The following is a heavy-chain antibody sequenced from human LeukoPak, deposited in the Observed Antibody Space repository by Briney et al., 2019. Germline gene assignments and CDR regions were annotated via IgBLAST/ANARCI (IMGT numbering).Heavy chain of an antibody. J-gene: IGHJ5*02. Sequence: ASVKVSCKASGYTFTNYCMHWVRQAPGQGLEWMGLINPSGTTTYAQNFQGRVTMTRDTSTSTVYMELSSLRSDDTAVYYCAKCSETGTTRWFXPWGQGTLVTVSS. V-gene: IGHV1-46*01. CDR1: GYTFTNYC. D-gene: IGHD1-7*01. CDR3: AKCSETGTTRWFXP. CDR2: INPSGTT.